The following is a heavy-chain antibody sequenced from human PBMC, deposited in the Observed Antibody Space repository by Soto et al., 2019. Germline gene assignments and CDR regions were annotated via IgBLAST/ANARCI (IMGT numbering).Heavy chain of an antibody. CDR2: ISGSGGST. V-gene: IGHV3-23*01. Sequence: GGSLRLSCAASGFTLSSYAMSWVRQAPGKGLEWVSAISGSGGSTYYADSVKGRFTTSRENSKNTRYLQMNSLGAEDTAVYYCAKDRENVVVPSAFWFDPWGQGTLVTVSS. CDR1: GFTLSSYA. J-gene: IGHJ5*02. CDR3: AKDRENVVVPSAFWFDP. D-gene: IGHD2-2*01.